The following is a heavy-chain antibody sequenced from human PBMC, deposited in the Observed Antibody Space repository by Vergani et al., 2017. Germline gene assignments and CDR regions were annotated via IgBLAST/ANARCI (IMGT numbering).Heavy chain of an antibody. J-gene: IGHJ4*02. V-gene: IGHV1-18*04. CDR2: ISPYNHKT. CDR1: GYTFVNHL. CDR3: ARSQMTTNDCDL. D-gene: IGHD5-24*01. Sequence: QAQLGQSDSEVKKPGDSVTLSCKTSGYTFVNHLITWARQAPGQGLEWMGWISPYNHKTLYSQKVEGRVTMTSDTSSSTVFLELRRLTSDDTAIYYCARSQMTTNDCDLWGRGTLVTVSS.